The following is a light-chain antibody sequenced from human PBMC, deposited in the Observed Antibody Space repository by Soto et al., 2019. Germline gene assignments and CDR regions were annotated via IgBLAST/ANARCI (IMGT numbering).Light chain of an antibody. CDR2: TAS. J-gene: IGKJ3*01. CDR1: QGIRNE. V-gene: IGKV1-17*01. Sequence: DIPMTQSPSSLSASVGDRVTITCRASQGIRNELGWYQQKPGKAPKRLIYTASSLEDGVPSRFSGNGSGTEFTLTISSLQPEDFATYYCLQHDTYPQVTFGPGTKVDVK. CDR3: LQHDTYPQVT.